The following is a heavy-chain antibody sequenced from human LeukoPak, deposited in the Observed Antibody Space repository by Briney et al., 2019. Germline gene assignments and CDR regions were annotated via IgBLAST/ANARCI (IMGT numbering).Heavy chain of an antibody. D-gene: IGHD3-10*02. V-gene: IGHV1-69*02. CDR3: ASGDYVGRVTHFDY. J-gene: IGHJ4*02. CDR2: IIPILGIA. Sequence: SVKVSCKVSGYTLTELSMHWVRQAPGKGLEWMGRIIPILGIANYAQKFQGRVTITADKSTSTAYMELSSLRAEDTAVYYCASGDYVGRVTHFDYWGQGTLVTVSS. CDR1: GYTLTELS.